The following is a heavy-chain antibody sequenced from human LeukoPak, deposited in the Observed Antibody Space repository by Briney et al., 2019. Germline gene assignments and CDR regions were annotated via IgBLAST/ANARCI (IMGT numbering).Heavy chain of an antibody. CDR3: ARSGDFWSGYLGYYYYYMDV. CDR2: ISSSSGNI. V-gene: IGHV3-48*01. J-gene: IGHJ6*03. CDR1: RITVSSNF. D-gene: IGHD3-3*01. Sequence: GGSLRLSCAASRITVSSNFMSWVRQAPGKGLEWVSYISSSSGNIYYADSVKGRFTISRDNAKNSLYLQMNSLRAEDTAVYYCARSGDFWSGYLGYYYYYMDVWGKGTTVTVSS.